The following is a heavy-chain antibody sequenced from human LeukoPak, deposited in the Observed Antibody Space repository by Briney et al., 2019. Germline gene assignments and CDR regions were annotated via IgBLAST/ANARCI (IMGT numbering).Heavy chain of an antibody. Sequence: GGTLRLSCATSGLTFSNSGMSWVRQAPGKGLEWVGRIKSKSDGGTTDYAAPVKGRFTISRDDSKNTLFLQVNSLKIEDTAVYYCTTVTLRPVGLWGQGTLVTVSS. CDR3: TTVTLRPVGL. J-gene: IGHJ4*02. V-gene: IGHV3-15*05. CDR1: GLTFSNSG. D-gene: IGHD3-10*01. CDR2: IKSKSDGGTT.